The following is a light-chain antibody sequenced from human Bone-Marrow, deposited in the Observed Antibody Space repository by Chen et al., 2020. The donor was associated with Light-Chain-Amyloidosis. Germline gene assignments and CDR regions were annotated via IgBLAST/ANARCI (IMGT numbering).Light chain of an antibody. Sequence: IQLTQSPSSLPASEGDRVTITCRASQDIASYLAWYQQKPGKAPKLLIHAASTLHSGVPSRFSGSGSGTDFTLTISSLQAEDFATYYCQQLNFLPPTFGPGTKVDMK. CDR1: QDIASY. CDR3: QQLNFLPPT. CDR2: AAS. V-gene: IGKV1-9*01. J-gene: IGKJ3*01.